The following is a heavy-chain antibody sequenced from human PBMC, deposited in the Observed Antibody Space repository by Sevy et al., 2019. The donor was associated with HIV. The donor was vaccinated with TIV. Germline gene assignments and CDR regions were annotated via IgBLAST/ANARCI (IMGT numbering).Heavy chain of an antibody. CDR3: ARRNDFDI. CDR1: GGSINSDH. J-gene: IGHJ3*02. CDR2: VYYTGGT. Sequence: SETSLTCTVSGGSINSDHWNWIRQPPGKGLEWIGYVYYTGGTNYSPSLKNRVTISVDRTKNQFSLKLTSVTAADTAVYYCARRNDFDIWGQGTVVTVSS. V-gene: IGHV4-59*08.